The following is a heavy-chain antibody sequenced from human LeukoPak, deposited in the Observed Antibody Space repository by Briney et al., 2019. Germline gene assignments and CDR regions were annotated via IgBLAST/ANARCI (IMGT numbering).Heavy chain of an antibody. CDR2: ISAYNGNT. Sequence: ASVKVSCKASGYTVTSYGISWVRQAPGQGLEWMGWISAYNGNTNYEQKLQGRVTMTTDTSTSTAYMELRSLRSDGTAVYYCARGYCSSTICYYGAFDIWGQGTMVTVSS. CDR3: ARGYCSSTICYYGAFDI. V-gene: IGHV1-18*01. CDR1: GYTVTSYG. J-gene: IGHJ3*02. D-gene: IGHD2-2*01.